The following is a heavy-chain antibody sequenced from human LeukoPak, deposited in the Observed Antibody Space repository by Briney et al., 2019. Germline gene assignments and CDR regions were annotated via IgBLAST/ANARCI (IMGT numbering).Heavy chain of an antibody. CDR3: ARDLLGGATSDY. J-gene: IGHJ4*02. Sequence: PGGSLRLSCAASGFAFSYYTMHWVRQAPGKGPEWVSVIYSGGSTYYADSVKGRFTISRDNSKNTLYLQMNSLRAEDTAVYYCARDLLGGATSDYWGQGTLVTVSS. D-gene: IGHD1-26*01. CDR2: IYSGGST. V-gene: IGHV3-66*01. CDR1: GFAFSYYT.